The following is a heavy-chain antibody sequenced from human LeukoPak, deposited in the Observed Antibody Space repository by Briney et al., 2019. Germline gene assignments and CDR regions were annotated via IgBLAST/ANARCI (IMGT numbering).Heavy chain of an antibody. CDR3: ARITYGDNHFDI. J-gene: IGHJ3*02. CDR1: GGSISSGGYY. CDR2: IYYSGST. V-gene: IGHV4-31*03. Sequence: SQTLSLTCTVSGGSISSGGYYWSWIRQHPGKGLEWIGYIYYSGSTYYNPSLKSRVTISVDTSKNQFSLKLSSVTAADTAVYYCARITYGDNHFDIWGQGTMVTVSS. D-gene: IGHD4-23*01.